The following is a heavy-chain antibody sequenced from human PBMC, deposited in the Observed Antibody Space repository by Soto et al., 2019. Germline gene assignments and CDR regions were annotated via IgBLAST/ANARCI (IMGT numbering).Heavy chain of an antibody. CDR2: ISSSSSYI. Sequence: PGGSLRLSCAASGFTFSSYSMNWVRQAPGKGLEWVSSISSSSSYIYYADSVKGRSTISRDNAKNSLNLQMNSLRAEDTAVYYCARAVVVVAAHYYYYYMDVWGKGTKVTVS. J-gene: IGHJ6*03. CDR3: ARAVVVVAAHYYYYYMDV. CDR1: GFTFSSYS. V-gene: IGHV3-21*01. D-gene: IGHD2-15*01.